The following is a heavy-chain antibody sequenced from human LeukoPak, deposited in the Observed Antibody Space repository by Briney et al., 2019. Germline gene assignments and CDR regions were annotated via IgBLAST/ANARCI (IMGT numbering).Heavy chain of an antibody. D-gene: IGHD3-22*01. V-gene: IGHV3-11*01. CDR1: GFTFSDYY. CDR3: ARSITMIVVAIPCYYGMDV. J-gene: IGHJ6*02. CDR2: ISSSGSTI. Sequence: GGSLRLSCAASGFTFSDYYMSWIRQAPGKGLEWVSYISSSGSTIYYADSVKGRFTISRDNAKNSLYLQMNSLRAEDTAVYYCARSITMIVVAIPCYYGMDVWGQGTTVTVSS.